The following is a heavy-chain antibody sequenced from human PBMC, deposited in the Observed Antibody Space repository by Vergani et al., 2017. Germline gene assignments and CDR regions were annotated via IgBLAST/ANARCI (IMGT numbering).Heavy chain of an antibody. J-gene: IGHJ4*02. CDR3: AKERDYYDSSCDY. V-gene: IGHV3-30*18. D-gene: IGHD3-22*01. Sequence: QVQLVESGGGVVQPGRSLRLSCAASGFTFSSYGMHWVRQAPGKGLEWVAVISYDGSNKYYADSVKGRFTISRDNSKNTLYLQMNSLRAEDTAVYYCAKERDYYDSSCDYWGQGTLFTVSS. CDR1: GFTFSSYG. CDR2: ISYDGSNK.